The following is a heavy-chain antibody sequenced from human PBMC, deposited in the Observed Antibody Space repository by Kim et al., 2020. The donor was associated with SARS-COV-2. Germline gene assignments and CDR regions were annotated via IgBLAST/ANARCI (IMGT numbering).Heavy chain of an antibody. J-gene: IGHJ4*02. CDR1: GGSFSGYY. V-gene: IGHV4-34*01. CDR3: ARGPYSGSYWYY. CDR2: INQSGST. D-gene: IGHD1-26*01. Sequence: SETLSLTCAVYGGSFSGYYWSWIRQPPGKGLEWIGEINQSGSTNYNPSLKSRVTISVDTSKNQFSLKLSSVTAADTAVYYCARGPYSGSYWYYWGQGTLV.